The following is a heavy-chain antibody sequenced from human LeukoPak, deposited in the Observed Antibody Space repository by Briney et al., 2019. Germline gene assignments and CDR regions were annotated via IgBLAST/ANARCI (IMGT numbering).Heavy chain of an antibody. V-gene: IGHV4-39*01. Sequence: PSETLSLTCTVSGGSISSSSYYWGWIRQPPGKGLEWIVSIYYSGSTYYNPSLKSRVTISVDTSKNQFSLKLSSVTAADTAVYYCARPMYYYDSSGYSYYFDYWGQGTLVTVSS. D-gene: IGHD3-22*01. CDR1: GGSISSSSYY. CDR3: ARPMYYYDSSGYSYYFDY. J-gene: IGHJ4*02. CDR2: IYYSGST.